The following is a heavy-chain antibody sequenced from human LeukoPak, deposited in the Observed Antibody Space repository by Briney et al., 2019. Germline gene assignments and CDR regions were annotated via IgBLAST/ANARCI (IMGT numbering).Heavy chain of an antibody. D-gene: IGHD3-22*01. J-gene: IGHJ4*02. CDR3: AGYYDTSGHYVDY. V-gene: IGHV3-23*01. CDR1: GFTFSSYG. CDR2: ISGSGGST. Sequence: PGGSLRPSCAASGFTFSSYGMSWVRQAPGKGLEWVPAISGSGGSTYYADSVKGRFTISRDNSKNTLYLQMNTLRAEDTAVYYCAGYYDTSGHYVDYWGQGTLVTVSS.